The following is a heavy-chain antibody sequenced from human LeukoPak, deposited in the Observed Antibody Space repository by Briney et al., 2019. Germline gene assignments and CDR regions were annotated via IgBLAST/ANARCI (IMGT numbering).Heavy chain of an antibody. D-gene: IGHD2-15*01. V-gene: IGHV4-34*01. CDR2: INHTGRT. CDR1: GVSFSAYY. J-gene: IGHJ4*02. CDR3: ASLLGDS. Sequence: PSETLSLTCAVYGVSFSAYYWSWIRQPPGKGLEWIGEINHTGRTNYNPSLKSRVTISIDTSKKQFSLKLSSVTAADMAVYYCASLLGDSWGQGALVTVSS.